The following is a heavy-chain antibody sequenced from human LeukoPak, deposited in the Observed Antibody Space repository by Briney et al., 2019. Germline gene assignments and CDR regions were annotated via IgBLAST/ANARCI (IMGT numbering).Heavy chain of an antibody. CDR3: ARDLAAAASNF. J-gene: IGHJ4*02. D-gene: IGHD6-13*01. CDR2: INPYSGNT. CDR1: GYKFTNSA. Sequence: ASVKVSCKASGYKFTNSAISWVRQAPGQGLEWMGWINPYSGNTNYAQKFQGRVTLATHTSANIAYMELRSLTSDDTAVYYCARDLAAAASNFWGQGTLVTVSS. V-gene: IGHV1-18*01.